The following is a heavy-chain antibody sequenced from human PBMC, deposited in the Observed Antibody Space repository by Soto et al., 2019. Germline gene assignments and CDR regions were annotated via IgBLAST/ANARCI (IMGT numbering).Heavy chain of an antibody. CDR3: AREVDGVTGNWFAH. CDR1: GGSISRGGYS. V-gene: IGHV4-30-2*01. Sequence: SETLSLTCAVSGGSISRGGYSWSCIRQPPGKGLEWIGYIYHSGSTYYNPSLKSRVTISVDRSKNQFSLKLSSVTAADTAVYYCAREVDGVTGNWFAHWGQGTLVTVSS. CDR2: IYHSGST. J-gene: IGHJ5*02. D-gene: IGHD2-15*01.